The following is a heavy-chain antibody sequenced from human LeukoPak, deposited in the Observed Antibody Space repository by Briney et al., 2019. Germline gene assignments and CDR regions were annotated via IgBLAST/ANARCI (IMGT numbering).Heavy chain of an antibody. CDR1: GFTFSSYG. Sequence: PGGSLRLSCAASGFTFSSYGMHWVRQAPGKGLEWVAFIRYDGSNKYYADSVKGRFTISRDNSKNTLYLQMNSLRAEDTAVYYCASGSGSYRTPYYYMDVWGKGTTVTVSS. J-gene: IGHJ6*03. CDR2: IRYDGSNK. CDR3: ASGSGSYRTPYYYMDV. D-gene: IGHD3-10*01. V-gene: IGHV3-30*02.